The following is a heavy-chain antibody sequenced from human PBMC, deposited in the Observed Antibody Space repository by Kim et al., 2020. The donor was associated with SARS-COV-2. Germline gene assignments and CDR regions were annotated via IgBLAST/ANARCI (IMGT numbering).Heavy chain of an antibody. V-gene: IGHV1-2*02. Sequence: ASVKVSCKASGYTFTGYYMHWVRQAPGQGLEWMGWINPNSGGTNYAQKFQGRVTMTRDTSISTAYMELSRLRSDDTAVYYCARAIRVLQLWPPNVGRLPDYWGQGTLVTVSS. CDR1: GYTFTGYY. D-gene: IGHD5-18*01. CDR2: INPNSGGT. CDR3: ARAIRVLQLWPPNVGRLPDY. J-gene: IGHJ4*02.